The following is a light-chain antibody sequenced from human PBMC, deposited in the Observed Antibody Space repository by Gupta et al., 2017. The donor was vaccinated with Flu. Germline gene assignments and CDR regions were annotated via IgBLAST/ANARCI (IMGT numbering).Light chain of an antibody. CDR1: SSDVGGYNY. CDR2: DVS. J-gene: IGLJ3*02. V-gene: IGLV2-11*01. CDR3: CSYAGSRSWV. Sequence: SALTQPRSVSGSPGQSVTISCTGTSSDVGGYNYVSWYQQHPGKAPKLMIYDVSKRPSGVPDRFSGSKSGNTASLTISGLQAEEEADYYCCSYAGSRSWVFGGGTKLTVL.